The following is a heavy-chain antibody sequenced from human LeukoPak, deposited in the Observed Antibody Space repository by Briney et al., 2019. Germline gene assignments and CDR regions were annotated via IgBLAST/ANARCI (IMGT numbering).Heavy chain of an antibody. CDR3: ARGLFADYYGSGSLNHDAFDI. CDR2: TYYSGST. Sequence: SETLSLTCTVSGGSISSYYWSWIRQPLGKGLEWFGYTYYSGSTNYNPSLKSRVTISVDTSKNQFSLKLSSVTAADTAVYYCARGLFADYYGSGSLNHDAFDIWGQGTMVTVSS. J-gene: IGHJ3*02. D-gene: IGHD3-10*01. CDR1: GGSISSYY. V-gene: IGHV4-59*01.